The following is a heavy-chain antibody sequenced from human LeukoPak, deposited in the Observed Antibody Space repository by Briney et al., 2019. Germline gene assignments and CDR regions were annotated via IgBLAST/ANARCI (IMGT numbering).Heavy chain of an antibody. CDR3: ARRHLGNFDY. CDR1: GGSSSSYY. CDR2: IYYSGST. Sequence: SETLSLTCTVSGGSSSSYYWSWIRQPPGKGLEWIGYIYYSGSTNYNPSLKSRVTISVDTSKKQFSLKLSSVTAADTAVYYCARRHLGNFDYWGQGTLVTVSS. J-gene: IGHJ4*02. D-gene: IGHD1-26*01. V-gene: IGHV4-59*01.